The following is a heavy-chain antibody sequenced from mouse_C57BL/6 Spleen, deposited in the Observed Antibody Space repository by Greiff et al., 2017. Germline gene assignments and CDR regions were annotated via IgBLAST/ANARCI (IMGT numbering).Heavy chain of an antibody. D-gene: IGHD1-3*01. J-gene: IGHJ2*01. CDR2: IDPETGGT. CDR1: GYTFTDYE. V-gene: IGHV1-15*01. CDR3: TRKKYYFDY. Sequence: QVQLQQSGAELVRPGASVTLSCKASGYTFTDYEMHWVKQTPVHGLEWIGAIDPETGGTAYNQKFTGKAILTADKSSSTAYMELRSLTSEDSAVXYCTRKKYYFDYWGQGTTRTVSS.